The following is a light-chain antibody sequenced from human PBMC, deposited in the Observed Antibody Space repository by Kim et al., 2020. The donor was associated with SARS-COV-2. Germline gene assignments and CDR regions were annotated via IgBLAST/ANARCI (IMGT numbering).Light chain of an antibody. CDR1: QSISSW. Sequence: ASVGDRVTITCRASQSISSWLAWYQQKPGKAPKVLIYEASSLESGVPSRFSGGRSGTEFTLTISSLQPDDFATYYCQQYNNYPLTFGGGTKVDIK. J-gene: IGKJ4*01. CDR2: EAS. CDR3: QQYNNYPLT. V-gene: IGKV1-5*03.